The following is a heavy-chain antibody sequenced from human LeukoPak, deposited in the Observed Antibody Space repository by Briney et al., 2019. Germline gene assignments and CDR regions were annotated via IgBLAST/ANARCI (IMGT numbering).Heavy chain of an antibody. J-gene: IGHJ4*02. CDR2: ISSSSSYI. CDR3: ARGTMFPYYFDY. CDR1: GFTFSSYA. Sequence: GGSLRLSCAASGFTFSSYAMSWVRQAPGKGLEWVSFISSSSSYIYYADSVRGRFTISRDNAKNSLYLQMNSLRAEDTAVYYCARGTMFPYYFDYWGQGTLVTVSS. V-gene: IGHV3-21*01. D-gene: IGHD3-10*02.